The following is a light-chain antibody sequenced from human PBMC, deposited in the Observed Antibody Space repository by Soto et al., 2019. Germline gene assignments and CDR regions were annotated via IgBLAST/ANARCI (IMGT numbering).Light chain of an antibody. J-gene: IGKJ4*01. CDR1: QSVSRC. CDR2: DAS. CDR3: QQCNTWPLT. V-gene: IGKV3-11*01. Sequence: EIVLTQSPATLSLSPGESATLSCRASQSVSRCLGWFQHKPGQAPRLVIHDASYRAADIPARFSGSGSETDFTLTIRSLEPEDFAVYYCQQCNTWPLTFGGGTKMEIK.